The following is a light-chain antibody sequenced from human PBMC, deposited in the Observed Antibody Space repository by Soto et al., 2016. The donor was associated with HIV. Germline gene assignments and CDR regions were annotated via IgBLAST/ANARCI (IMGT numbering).Light chain of an antibody. Sequence: SYELTQPPSVSVSPGQTASITCSGDKLGDKYASWYQQKSGQSPVLVIYEDTKRPSGIPERFSGSNSGNSATLTISGTQATDEADYYCQAWDSSIVVFGGGPS. V-gene: IGLV3-1*01. CDR1: KLGDKY. J-gene: IGLJ2*01. CDR2: EDT. CDR3: QAWDSSIVV.